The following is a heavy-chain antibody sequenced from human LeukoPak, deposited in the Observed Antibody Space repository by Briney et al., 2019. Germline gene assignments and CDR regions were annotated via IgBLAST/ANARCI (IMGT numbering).Heavy chain of an antibody. CDR2: IYYSGST. V-gene: IGHV4-31*03. J-gene: IGHJ4*02. Sequence: PSETLSLTCTVSGGSISSGGYYWSWIRQHPGKGLEWIGYIYYSGSTYYNPSLKSRVTISVDTSKNQFSLKLSSVTAADTAVYYCARDDSGYFDYWGQGTLVTVSS. D-gene: IGHD3-10*01. CDR3: ARDDSGYFDY. CDR1: GGSISSGGYY.